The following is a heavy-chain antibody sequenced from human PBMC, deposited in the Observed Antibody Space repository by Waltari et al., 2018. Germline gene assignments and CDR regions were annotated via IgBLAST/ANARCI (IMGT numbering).Heavy chain of an antibody. Sequence: GAEVKKPGASVKVSCKASGYTFTGYYMHWVRQAPGQGLEWMGWINPNSGGTNYAQKFQGSVTMTRDTSISTAYMELSRLRSDDTAVYYCARAFHCSGGSCYYYYYYGMDVWGQGTTVTVSS. J-gene: IGHJ6*02. CDR3: ARAFHCSGGSCYYYYYYGMDV. CDR2: INPNSGGT. CDR1: GYTFTGYY. D-gene: IGHD2-15*01. V-gene: IGHV1-2*02.